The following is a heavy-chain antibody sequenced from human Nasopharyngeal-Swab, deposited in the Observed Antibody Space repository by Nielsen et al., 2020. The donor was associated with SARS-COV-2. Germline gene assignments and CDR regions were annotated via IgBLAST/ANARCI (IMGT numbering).Heavy chain of an antibody. J-gene: IGHJ6*02. CDR2: INPSGGST. D-gene: IGHD4-17*01. Sequence: WVRQAPGQGLEWMGIINPSGGSTSYAQKFQGRVTMTRDTSTSTVYMELSGLRSEDTAVYYCARAKGGDDYGDYSTYYYGMDVWGQGTTVTVSS. CDR3: ARAKGGDDYGDYSTYYYGMDV. V-gene: IGHV1-46*01.